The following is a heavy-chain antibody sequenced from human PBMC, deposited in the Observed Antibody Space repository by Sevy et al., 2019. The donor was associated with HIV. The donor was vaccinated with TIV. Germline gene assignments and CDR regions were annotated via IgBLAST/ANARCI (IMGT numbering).Heavy chain of an antibody. CDR2: ISVSGGST. D-gene: IGHD1-1*01. CDR3: AKSGTDTTYYYLDV. CDR1: GFRFSSFA. Sequence: GRSLRLSCAASGFRFSSFAMSWVRQAPGKGLECVSAISVSGGSTYYENSVKGRFTISRDNSKNTVYLQMNSLRAEDTALYYCAKSGTDTTYYYLDVWGKGTTVTVSS. V-gene: IGHV3-23*01. J-gene: IGHJ6*03.